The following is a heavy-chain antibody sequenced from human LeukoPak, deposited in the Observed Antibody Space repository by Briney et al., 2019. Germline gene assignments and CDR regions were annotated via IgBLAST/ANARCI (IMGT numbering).Heavy chain of an antibody. V-gene: IGHV3-11*04. Sequence: GGSLRLSCAASGFTFSDYYMSWIRQAPGKGLEWVSYISSSGSTIYYADSLKGRFTISRDNAKNSLYLQMNSLRAEDTAVYYCAGRLDSIGSLPNFDYWGQGTLVTVSS. D-gene: IGHD3-22*01. CDR3: AGRLDSIGSLPNFDY. CDR1: GFTFSDYY. CDR2: ISSSGSTI. J-gene: IGHJ4*02.